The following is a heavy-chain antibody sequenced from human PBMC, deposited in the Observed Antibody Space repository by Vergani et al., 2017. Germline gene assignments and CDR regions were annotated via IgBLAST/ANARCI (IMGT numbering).Heavy chain of an antibody. J-gene: IGHJ4*02. CDR1: GGSISSYY. D-gene: IGHD6-13*01. V-gene: IGHV4-4*07. CDR2: IYTSGST. CDR3: ARAPYSSSWVYYFDY. Sequence: QVQLQESGPGLVKPSETLSLTCTVSGGSISSYYWSWIRQPAGKGLEWIGRIYTSGSTNYNPALKSRVTMSVDTSKNQFSLKLSSVTAADTAVYYCARAPYSSSWVYYFDYWGQGTLVTVSS.